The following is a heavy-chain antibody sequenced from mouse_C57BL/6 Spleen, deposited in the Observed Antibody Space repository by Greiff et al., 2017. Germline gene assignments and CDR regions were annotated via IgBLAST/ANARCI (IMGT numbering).Heavy chain of an antibody. D-gene: IGHD4-1*01. Sequence: VQLQQSGAALVKPGASVKLSCTASGFNITDYYMHWVKQRTEQGLGWIGRIDPEDGETKSAPKFQGKATVTADTSSNTAYLQLSSLTSADTAVYYCARWLTGTPFAYWGQGTLVTVSA. CDR1: GFNITDYY. CDR2: IDPEDGET. CDR3: ARWLTGTPFAY. V-gene: IGHV14-2*01. J-gene: IGHJ3*01.